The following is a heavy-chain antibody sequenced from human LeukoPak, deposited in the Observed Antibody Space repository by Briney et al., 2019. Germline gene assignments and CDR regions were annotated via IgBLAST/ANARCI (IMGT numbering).Heavy chain of an antibody. CDR1: GFIISGYV. Sequence: TGGSLRLSCAASGFIISGYVMSWVRQAPGKGLEWVSSISYSGDGTKYADSVKGRCTISREDSKNTLYLQMNSLRAEDTAVYYCAKGDTPDNSYNYFAPWGQGTLVTVSS. J-gene: IGHJ5*02. V-gene: IGHV3-23*01. CDR3: AKGDTPDNSYNYFAP. CDR2: ISYSGDGT. D-gene: IGHD1-1*01.